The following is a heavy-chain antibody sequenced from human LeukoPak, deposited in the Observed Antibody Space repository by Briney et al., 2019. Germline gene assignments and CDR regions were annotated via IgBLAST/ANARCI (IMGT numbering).Heavy chain of an antibody. CDR1: GFNIRNNW. D-gene: IGHD3-9*01. V-gene: IGHV3-7*01. Sequence: GGSLRLSCEASGFNIRNNWMSWVRLAPGKGLEYVANINQDEGQKYYVDSVKGRFTISKDTAKNSLNLQMNSLRAEDTGVYYCARDNYDIRGQGTPVTVSS. J-gene: IGHJ4*02. CDR2: INQDEGQK. CDR3: ARDNYDI.